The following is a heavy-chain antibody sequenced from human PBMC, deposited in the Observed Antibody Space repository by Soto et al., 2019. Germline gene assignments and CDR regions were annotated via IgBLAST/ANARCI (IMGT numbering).Heavy chain of an antibody. CDR3: ARVSPNYYYYYMDV. Sequence: PGGSLGLSCAASEFTFSTYCMNWVRQAPGRGLEWVSYISYSGAGIHYADSVKGRFTISRDNAKNSLYLQMNSLRAEDTAVYYCARVSPNYYYYYMDVWGKGTTVTVSS. V-gene: IGHV3-48*01. CDR2: ISYSGAGI. J-gene: IGHJ6*03. CDR1: EFTFSTYC.